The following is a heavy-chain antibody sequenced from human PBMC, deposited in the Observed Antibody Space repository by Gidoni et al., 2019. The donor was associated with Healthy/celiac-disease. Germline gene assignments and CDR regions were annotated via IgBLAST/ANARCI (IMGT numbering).Heavy chain of an antibody. CDR2: IYSGGST. Sequence: EVQLVESGGGLIQPGGSLRLSCAASGFPVSSNYMSWVRQAPGKGLVWVSVIYSGGSTYYADSVKGRFTISRDNSKNTLYLQMNSLRAEDTAVYYCARDKSLGGVDYYYMDVWGKGTTVTVSS. J-gene: IGHJ6*03. CDR1: GFPVSSNY. V-gene: IGHV3-53*01. CDR3: ARDKSLGGVDYYYMDV. D-gene: IGHD3-16*01.